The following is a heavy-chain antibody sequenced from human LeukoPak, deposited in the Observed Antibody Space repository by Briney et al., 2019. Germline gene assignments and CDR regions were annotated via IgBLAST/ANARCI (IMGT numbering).Heavy chain of an antibody. CDR1: GFTFSSYW. V-gene: IGHV3-7*01. CDR2: IKQDGSEK. Sequence: GGSLGLPCAASGFTFSSYWMSWVRQAPGKGLEWVANIKQDGSEKYYVASVKGRFTISRDNAKNSLYLQMNSLRAEDTAVYYCARFQQWLVGTFDYWGQGTLVTVSS. J-gene: IGHJ4*02. D-gene: IGHD6-19*01. CDR3: ARFQQWLVGTFDY.